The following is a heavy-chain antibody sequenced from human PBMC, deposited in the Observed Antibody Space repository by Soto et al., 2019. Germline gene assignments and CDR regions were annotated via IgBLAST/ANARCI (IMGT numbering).Heavy chain of an antibody. J-gene: IGHJ4*02. CDR2: ISGSGGST. D-gene: IGHD3-10*01. Sequence: PGGSLRLSCAASGFTFSSYAMSWVRQAPGKGPEWVSAISGSGGSTHYADSVKARFTISRDNSKNTVYLQMNSLRAEDTAVYYCAKEERAYASGSYYNWGQGTLVTVSS. CDR3: AKEERAYASGSYYN. V-gene: IGHV3-23*01. CDR1: GFTFSSYA.